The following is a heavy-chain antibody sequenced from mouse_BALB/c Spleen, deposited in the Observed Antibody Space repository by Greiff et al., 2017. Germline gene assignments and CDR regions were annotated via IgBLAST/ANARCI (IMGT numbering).Heavy chain of an antibody. Sequence: EVNVVESGGGLVQPGGSLKLSCAASGFTFSSYGMSWVRQTPDKRLELVATINSNGGSTYYPDSVKGRFTISRDNAKNTLYLQMSSLKSEDTAMYYCARGFYGYDGYFDYWGQGTTLTVSS. V-gene: IGHV5-6-3*01. CDR3: ARGFYGYDGYFDY. CDR2: INSNGGST. J-gene: IGHJ2*01. D-gene: IGHD2-2*01. CDR1: GFTFSSYG.